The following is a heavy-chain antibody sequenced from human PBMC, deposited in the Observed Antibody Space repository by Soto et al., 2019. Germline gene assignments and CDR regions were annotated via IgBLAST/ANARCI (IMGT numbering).Heavy chain of an antibody. D-gene: IGHD6-13*01. V-gene: IGHV4-59*08. CDR1: GSSLNDFQ. CDR3: ARSNTRYSSPDY. CDR2: IYFGQPTH. Sequence: QVQLQESGPGLVKPSETLSLTCTVSGSSLNDFQWIWIRQPPGKGLEWIGYIYFGQPTHSVNPSLKSRVTIALDTYKSKVSLKLASVTAADTAVYFCARSNTRYSSPDYWGQGSLVTVSS. J-gene: IGHJ4*02.